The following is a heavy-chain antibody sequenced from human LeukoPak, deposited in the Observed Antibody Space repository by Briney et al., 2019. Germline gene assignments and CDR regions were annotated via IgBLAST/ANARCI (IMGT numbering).Heavy chain of an antibody. CDR2: ISYDGSNK. V-gene: IGHV3-30*03. J-gene: IGHJ6*04. D-gene: IGHD6-19*01. CDR1: GFTFSSYG. Sequence: PGGSLRLSCAASGFTFSSYGMHWVRQAPGKGLEWVAVISYDGSNKYYADSVKGRFTISRDNSKNTLYLQMNSLGAEDTAVYYCATDSSKAAWGKGTTVTVSS. CDR3: ATDSSKAA.